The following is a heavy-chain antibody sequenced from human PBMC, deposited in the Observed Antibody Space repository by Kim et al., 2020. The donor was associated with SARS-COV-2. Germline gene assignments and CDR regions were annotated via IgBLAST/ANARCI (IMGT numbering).Heavy chain of an antibody. D-gene: IGHD3-22*01. CDR3: AKDLADYYDTFDY. V-gene: IGHV3-23*01. J-gene: IGHJ4*02. Sequence: YADTVNGRFTITRDNPKNTLYLQMNSLRAEDTAVYYCAKDLADYYDTFDYWGQGTLVTVSS.